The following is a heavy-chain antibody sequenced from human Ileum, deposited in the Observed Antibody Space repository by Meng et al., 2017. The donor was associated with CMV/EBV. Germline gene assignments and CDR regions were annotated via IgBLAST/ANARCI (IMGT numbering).Heavy chain of an antibody. CDR1: GGTFSSYA. CDR2: ISDNGGSA. D-gene: IGHD6-13*01. Sequence: GGTFSSYAMKWVRQAPGKELEWGSSISDNGGSAYYADSVEGRFTITRDNSKNTLHLQMDSLRAEDTAVYYCAKDGPAAGTFSSREWYWGQGTLVTVSS. V-gene: IGHV3-23*01. J-gene: IGHJ4*02. CDR3: AKDGPAAGTFSSREWY.